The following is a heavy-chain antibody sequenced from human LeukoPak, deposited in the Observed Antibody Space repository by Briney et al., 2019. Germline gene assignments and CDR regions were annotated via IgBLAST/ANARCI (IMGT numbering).Heavy chain of an antibody. D-gene: IGHD3-3*01. J-gene: IGHJ4*02. V-gene: IGHV3-7*01. CDR1: GFTFSSYW. CDR3: ARRFMSGYYAALDY. Sequence: GGSLRLSCAASGFTFSSYWMSWVRQAPGKGLEWVANIKQDGSEKYYVDAVKGRFTISRDNAKNSLYLQMNSLRAEDTAVYYCARRFMSGYYAALDYWGQGTLVTVSS. CDR2: IKQDGSEK.